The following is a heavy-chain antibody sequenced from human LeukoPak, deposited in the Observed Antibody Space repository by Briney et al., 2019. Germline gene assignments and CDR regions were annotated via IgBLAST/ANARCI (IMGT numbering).Heavy chain of an antibody. V-gene: IGHV3-74*01. CDR3: ARDRGPRTGFMVREAYDY. CDR2: INTDGSIT. CDR1: GFTFSDYW. D-gene: IGHD3-10*01. Sequence: GGSLRLSCAASGFTFSDYWIHWVRHAPGKGLVWVSRINTDGSITNYAGSVKGRFSISRDNAKNTLYLQMSSLRAGDTAVYYCARDRGPRTGFMVREAYDYWGQGTLVTVSS. J-gene: IGHJ4*02.